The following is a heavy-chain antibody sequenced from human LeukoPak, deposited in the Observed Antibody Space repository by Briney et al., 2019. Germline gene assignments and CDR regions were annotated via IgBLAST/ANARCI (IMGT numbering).Heavy chain of an antibody. CDR1: GASISSYC. CDR2: ISSSGST. D-gene: IGHD3-10*01. J-gene: IGHJ1*01. CDR3: ARGVGSDVSWFFRQ. V-gene: IGHV4-59*01. Sequence: PSETLSLTCTVSGASISSYCWSWVRQPPGKGLEWIGYISSSGSTNYSPSLKSRVTISADSSKNQFSLKLSSVTAADTAVYYCARGVGSDVSWFFRQWGQGTLVTVSS.